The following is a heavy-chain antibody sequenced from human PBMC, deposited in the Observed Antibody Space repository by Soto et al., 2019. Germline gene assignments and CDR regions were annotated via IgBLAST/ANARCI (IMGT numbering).Heavy chain of an antibody. D-gene: IGHD2-15*01. Sequence: EVPLVESGGGLVQPGGSLRLSCAASGFTFSIYSMNWVRQAPGKGLEWVSYIRSSGSTIYYADSVKGRFTISRDNAKNSLYLQMNGLRAEVTAVYYCAPVAANFWGQGTLVTVSS. CDR3: APVAANF. V-gene: IGHV3-48*01. CDR1: GFTFSIYS. J-gene: IGHJ4*02. CDR2: IRSSGSTI.